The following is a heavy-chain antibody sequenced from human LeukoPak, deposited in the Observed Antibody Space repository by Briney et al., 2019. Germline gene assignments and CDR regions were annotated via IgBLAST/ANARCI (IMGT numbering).Heavy chain of an antibody. Sequence: QAGGSLRLSCAASGFTFSSYSMNWVRQAPGKGLEWVSYISSSSSTIYYADSVKGRFTISRDNAKNSLCLQMNSLRAEDTAVYYCARDADYYDSSGYYLAYDAFDIWGQGTMVTVSS. D-gene: IGHD3-22*01. CDR2: ISSSSSTI. CDR3: ARDADYYDSSGYYLAYDAFDI. V-gene: IGHV3-48*01. J-gene: IGHJ3*02. CDR1: GFTFSSYS.